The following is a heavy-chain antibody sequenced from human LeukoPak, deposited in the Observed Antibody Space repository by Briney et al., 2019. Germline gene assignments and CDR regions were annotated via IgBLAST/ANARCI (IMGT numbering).Heavy chain of an antibody. Sequence: SETLSLTCAVYGGSFSGYYWSWIRQPPGKGLEWIGEINHSGSTNYNPSLKSRVTISVDTSKNQFSLKLSSVTAADTAVYYCRVGARGFPDYWGQGTLVTVSS. J-gene: IGHJ4*02. D-gene: IGHD1-26*01. CDR2: INHSGST. CDR3: RVGARGFPDY. V-gene: IGHV4-34*01. CDR1: GGSFSGYY.